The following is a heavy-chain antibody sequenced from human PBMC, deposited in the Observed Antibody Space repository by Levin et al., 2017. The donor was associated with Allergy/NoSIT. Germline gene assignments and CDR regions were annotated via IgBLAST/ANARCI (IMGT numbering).Heavy chain of an antibody. J-gene: IGHJ6*02. CDR3: ARDRNEHYYYYYGMDV. Sequence: GESLKISCKASGYTFTSYAMNWVRQAPGQGLEWMGWINTNTGNPTYAQGFTGRFVFSLDTSVSTAYLQISSLKAEDTAVYYCARDRNEHYYYYYGMDVWGQGTTVTVSS. D-gene: IGHD1-1*01. V-gene: IGHV7-4-1*02. CDR2: INTNTGNP. CDR1: GYTFTSYA.